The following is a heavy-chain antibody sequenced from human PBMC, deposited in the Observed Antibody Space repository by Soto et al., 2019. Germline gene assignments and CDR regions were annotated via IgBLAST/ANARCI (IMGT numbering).Heavy chain of an antibody. V-gene: IGHV3-48*03. CDR2: ISSRSSTI. J-gene: IGHJ4*02. Sequence: PGGSLRLSCAASGFTFSSYEMNWVRQAPGRGLEWVSYISSRSSTIYHADSVKGRFTISRDNAKNSLYLQMDSLRDEDTAVYFCARAIAVGSTSLDYWGLGTRVTVSS. CDR1: GFTFSSYE. D-gene: IGHD6-19*01. CDR3: ARAIAVGSTSLDY.